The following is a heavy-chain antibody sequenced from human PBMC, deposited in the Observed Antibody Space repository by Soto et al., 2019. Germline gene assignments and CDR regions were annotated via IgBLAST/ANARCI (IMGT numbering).Heavy chain of an antibody. J-gene: IGHJ4*02. CDR3: ASRLPGYGDYFDY. V-gene: IGHV4-39*07. CDR1: GGSVGSGFYY. Sequence: QLQLQESGPGLVKPSETLSLTCSVSGGSVGSGFYYWGWIRQPPGKGLEWIASIDSGTTYYNPSLNSRVTISVDTSKNQFSLKLSSVTAADTAVYYCASRLPGYGDYFDYWGQGTLVTVSS. CDR2: IDSGTT. D-gene: IGHD4-17*01.